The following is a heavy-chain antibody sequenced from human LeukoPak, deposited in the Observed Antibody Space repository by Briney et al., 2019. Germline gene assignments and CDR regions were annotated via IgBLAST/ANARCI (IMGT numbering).Heavy chain of an antibody. V-gene: IGHV1-2*06. D-gene: IGHD2-2*01. CDR2: IIPNSGAT. CDR1: GYTFTGYS. Sequence: GASVRVSCRTSGYTFTGYSMHWVRQAPGQGLGWMGRIIPNSGATQFTQKFQGRVTMTRDTSVSSVFMDLSGLTSDDTAIYYCARDSEYCTSTNCFHPFDSWGQGTLVTVSS. J-gene: IGHJ4*02. CDR3: ARDSEYCTSTNCFHPFDS.